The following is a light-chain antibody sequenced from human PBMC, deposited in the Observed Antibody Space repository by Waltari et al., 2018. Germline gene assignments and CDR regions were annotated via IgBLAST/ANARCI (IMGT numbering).Light chain of an antibody. CDR3: QQYNNWPPLFT. CDR2: GAS. V-gene: IGKV3-15*01. CDR1: QSVSNN. J-gene: IGKJ3*01. Sequence: EIVMTQSPATLSVSPGERATLSCMASQSVSNNLAWYQQKPGQAPRLLIYGASNRATGIPARFSGSGSGTEFTLTISSLQSEDFAVYYRQQYNNWPPLFTFGPGTKVDIK.